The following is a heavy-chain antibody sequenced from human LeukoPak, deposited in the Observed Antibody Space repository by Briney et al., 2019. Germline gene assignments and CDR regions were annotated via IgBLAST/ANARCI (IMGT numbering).Heavy chain of an antibody. CDR2: IYSAGGT. D-gene: IGHD3-22*01. CDR1: GFSVSSNY. V-gene: IGHV3-53*01. Sequence: GGSLRLSCAASGFSVSSNYMSWVRQAPGKGLEWVSLIYSAGGTDYADSVKGRFTISRDNSKNMVFLQMNSLRAEDTAVYYCASSGAYSDFDFWGQGTLVTVSS. J-gene: IGHJ4*02. CDR3: ASSGAYSDFDF.